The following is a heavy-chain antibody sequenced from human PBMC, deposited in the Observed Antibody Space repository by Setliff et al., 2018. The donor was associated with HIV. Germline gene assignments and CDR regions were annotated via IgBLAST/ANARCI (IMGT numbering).Heavy chain of an antibody. CDR1: GFTFSNYN. V-gene: IGHV3-21*04. CDR2: ISYDSRFI. J-gene: IGHJ4*02. Sequence: RGSLRLSCAASGFTFSNYNMNWVRQAPGKGLEWVSSISYDSRFIYHADSMKGRFTISRDNAKKLVYLQMNSLRAEDTAVYYCARLSTRAFDYWGQGTLVTVSS. CDR3: ARLSTRAFDY.